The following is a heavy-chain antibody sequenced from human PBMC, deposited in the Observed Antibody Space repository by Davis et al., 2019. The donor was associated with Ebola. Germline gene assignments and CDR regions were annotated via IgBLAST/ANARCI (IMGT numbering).Heavy chain of an antibody. Sequence: AASVKVSCKAVGGTLTSYAMTWVRQAPGQGLEWMGGIIPVFRTANYAQKFQGRVTITADKSTSTAYMELSSLRSEDTAVYYCAREIPYYYGMDVWGQGTTVTVSS. J-gene: IGHJ6*02. CDR2: IIPVFRTA. CDR3: AREIPYYYGMDV. D-gene: IGHD2-21*01. V-gene: IGHV1-69*06. CDR1: GGTLTSYA.